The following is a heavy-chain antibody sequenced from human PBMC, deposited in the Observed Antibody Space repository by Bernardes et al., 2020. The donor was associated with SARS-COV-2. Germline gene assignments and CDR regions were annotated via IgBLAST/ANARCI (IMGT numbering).Heavy chain of an antibody. D-gene: IGHD6-13*01. Sequence: SETLSLTRTVSGGSISSSSYYWGWIRQPPGKGLEWIGSIYYSGSTYYNPSLKSRVTISVDTSKNQFSLKLSSVTAADTAVYYCARTRYSSSWSYNWFDPWGQGTLVTVSS. CDR3: ARTRYSSSWSYNWFDP. V-gene: IGHV4-39*01. CDR1: GGSISSSSYY. CDR2: IYYSGST. J-gene: IGHJ5*02.